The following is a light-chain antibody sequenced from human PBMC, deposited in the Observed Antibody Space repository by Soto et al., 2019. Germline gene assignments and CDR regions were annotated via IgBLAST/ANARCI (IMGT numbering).Light chain of an antibody. CDR3: QHYGSSPPFT. Sequence: EIVLTQSPGTLSLSPGERVTLSCRASQSVGDNYLAWYRQKPGQAPRILIYGASHRATGIPDRFSGSGSGTDFALTNSRMEPEDFAGYYCQHYGSSPPFTFGPGTKVEIK. V-gene: IGKV3-20*01. CDR2: GAS. J-gene: IGKJ3*01. CDR1: QSVGDNY.